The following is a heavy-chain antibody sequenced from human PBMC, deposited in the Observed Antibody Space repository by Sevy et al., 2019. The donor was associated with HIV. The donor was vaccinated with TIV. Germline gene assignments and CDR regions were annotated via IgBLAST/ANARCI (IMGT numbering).Heavy chain of an antibody. Sequence: GGSLRLSCAASGYTFNNAWMSWVRQAPGKGLEWLGRIKSKTDGGSAEYASPVKGRFTISRDDSKCTLYLQMNRLRTEDTGVYYCTGATVFGATWFDPWGQGALVTVSS. CDR3: TGATVFGATWFDP. J-gene: IGHJ5*02. D-gene: IGHD3-3*01. CDR1: GYTFNNAW. V-gene: IGHV3-15*01. CDR2: IKSKTDGGSA.